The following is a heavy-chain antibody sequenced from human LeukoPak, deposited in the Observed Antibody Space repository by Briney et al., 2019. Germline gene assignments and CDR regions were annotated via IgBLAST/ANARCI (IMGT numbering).Heavy chain of an antibody. D-gene: IGHD2-2*01. J-gene: IGHJ5*02. CDR2: IYYSGST. CDR3: ARPQGYCSSTSCYHLFDP. V-gene: IGHV4-59*08. CDR1: GGSISSYY. Sequence: SETLSLTCTVSGGSISSYYWSWIRQPPGKGLEWIGYIYYSGSTNYNPSLKSRVTISVDTSKNQFSLKLSSVTAADTAVYYCARPQGYCSSTSCYHLFDPWGQGNLVTVSS.